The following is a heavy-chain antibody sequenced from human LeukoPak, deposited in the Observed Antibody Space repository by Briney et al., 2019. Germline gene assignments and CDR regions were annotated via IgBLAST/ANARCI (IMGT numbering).Heavy chain of an antibody. V-gene: IGHV1-69*13. D-gene: IGHD3-22*01. J-gene: IGHJ4*02. CDR3: AADYYDSSGYYSIFDY. CDR1: GGTFISYA. Sequence: SVKVSCKASGGTFISYAISWVRQAPGQGLEWMGGIIPIFGTANYAQKFQGRVTITADESTSTAYMGLSSLRSEDTAVYYCAADYYDSSGYYSIFDYWAREPWSPSPQ. CDR2: IIPIFGTA.